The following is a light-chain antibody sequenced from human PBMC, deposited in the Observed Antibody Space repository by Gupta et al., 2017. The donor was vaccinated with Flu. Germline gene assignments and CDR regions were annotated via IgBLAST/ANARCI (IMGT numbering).Light chain of an antibody. Sequence: PATLSLSPGERATLSGRASQSVSSYLAWYQQKPGQAPRLLIYDASNRATGIPARFSGSGSGTDFTLTISSLEPEDFAVYYCQQRSNWPIFTFGPGTKVDIK. V-gene: IGKV3-11*01. CDR3: QQRSNWPIFT. CDR2: DAS. J-gene: IGKJ3*01. CDR1: QSVSSY.